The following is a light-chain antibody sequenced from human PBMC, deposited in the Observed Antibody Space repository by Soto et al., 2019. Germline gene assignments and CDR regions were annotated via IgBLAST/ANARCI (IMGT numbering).Light chain of an antibody. CDR3: HQYNNWPPLYT. J-gene: IGKJ2*01. Sequence: EIVMTQSPATLSVSPGERATLSCRASQSVSSNLAWYQQKPGQAPRLLIYGASTRATGVPARFSGSGSGTEFTLTISSLQSEDFAVYYCHQYNNWPPLYTFGQGNNLEMK. CDR2: GAS. V-gene: IGKV3-15*01. CDR1: QSVSSN.